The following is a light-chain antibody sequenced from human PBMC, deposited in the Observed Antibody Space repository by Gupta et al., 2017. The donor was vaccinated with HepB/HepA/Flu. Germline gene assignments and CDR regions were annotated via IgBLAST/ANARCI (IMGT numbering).Light chain of an antibody. CDR1: TPNIGVNT. CDR3: AAWHDSVDAPV. J-gene: IGLJ2*01. V-gene: IGLV1-44*01. CDR2: HND. Sequence: QSVLTQPPSASGTPGQRVAISCSGSTPNIGVNTVNWYQHLPGSAPKLLIYHNDQRPSGVPDRFSASKSGTSASLAISGLQSGDEANYYCAAWHDSVDAPVFGGGTKLTVL.